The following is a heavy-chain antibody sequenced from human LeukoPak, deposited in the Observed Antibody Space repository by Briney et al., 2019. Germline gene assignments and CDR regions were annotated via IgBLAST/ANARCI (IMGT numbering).Heavy chain of an antibody. CDR1: GFTFSDYY. V-gene: IGHV3-11*01. J-gene: IGHJ6*02. D-gene: IGHD3-3*01. CDR2: ISSSGSTI. CDR3: ARQRRVPSPYGMDV. Sequence: GGSLRLSCAASGFTFSDYYMSWIRQAPGKGLEWVSYISSSGSTIYYADSVKGRFTISRDNAKNSLYLQMNSLRAEDTAVYYCARQRRVPSPYGMDVWGQGTTVTVSS.